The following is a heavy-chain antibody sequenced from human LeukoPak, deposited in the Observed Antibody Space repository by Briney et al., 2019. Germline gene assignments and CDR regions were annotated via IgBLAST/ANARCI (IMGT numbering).Heavy chain of an antibody. CDR1: GYTFTSYA. J-gene: IGHJ6*02. CDR3: ARALPRITIFGELKGYYYGMDV. D-gene: IGHD3-3*01. CDR2: INAGNGNT. V-gene: IGHV1-3*01. Sequence: GASVKVSCKASGYTFTSYAMHWVRQAPGQRLEWMGRINAGNGNTKYSQKFQGRVTITRDTSASTAYMELSSLRSEDTAVYYCARALPRITIFGELKGYYYGMDVWGQGTTVTVSS.